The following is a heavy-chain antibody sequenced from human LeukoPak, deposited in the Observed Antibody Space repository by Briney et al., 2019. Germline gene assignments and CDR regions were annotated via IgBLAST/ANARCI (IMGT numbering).Heavy chain of an antibody. D-gene: IGHD3-22*01. CDR2: VYYKGDT. CDR1: GGSTTGYF. CDR3: ARLSTVVIKGFWFDP. J-gene: IGHJ5*02. V-gene: IGHV4-59*01. Sequence: SETLSLTCSVSGGSTTGYFWTWIRQPPGKGPEWIGYVYYKGDTSYSPSLDSRVTISVDTSKNQFSLKLSSVTAADTAVYYCARLSTVVIKGFWFDPWGQGTLVTVSS.